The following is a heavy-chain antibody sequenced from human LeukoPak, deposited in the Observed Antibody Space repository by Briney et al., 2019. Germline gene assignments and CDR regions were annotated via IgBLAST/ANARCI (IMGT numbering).Heavy chain of an antibody. Sequence: GRSLRLSCAASGFTFSSYAMHWVRQAPGKGLEWVAVISYDGSNKYYADSVKGRFTISRDNSKNTLYLQMNSLRAEDTAVYYCARVPHMWCGGDCYCFDYWGQGTLVTVSS. CDR1: GFTFSSYA. J-gene: IGHJ4*02. D-gene: IGHD2-21*02. CDR3: ARVPHMWCGGDCYCFDY. V-gene: IGHV3-30-3*01. CDR2: ISYDGSNK.